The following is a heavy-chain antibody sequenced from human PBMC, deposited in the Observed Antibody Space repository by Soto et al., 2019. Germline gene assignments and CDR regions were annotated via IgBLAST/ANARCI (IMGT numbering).Heavy chain of an antibody. CDR1: GFTFSSYS. D-gene: IGHD5-18*01. Sequence: EVQLVESGGGLVKPGGSLRLSCAASGFTFSSYSMNWVRQAPGKGLEWVSFISSSSTYIYYADSVKGRFTISRDNAKNSLYLQMNSLRAEDTARYYCARDLGYSYGYGMDVWGQGTTVTGSS. CDR3: ARDLGYSYGYGMDV. CDR2: ISSSSTYI. J-gene: IGHJ6*02. V-gene: IGHV3-21*01.